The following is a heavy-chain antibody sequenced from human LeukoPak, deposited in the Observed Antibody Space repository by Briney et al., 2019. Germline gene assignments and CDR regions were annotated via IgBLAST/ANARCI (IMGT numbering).Heavy chain of an antibody. CDR1: GFSFSSYG. Sequence: PGGSLRLSCAASGFSFSSYGMHWVRQAPGKGLEWVAFIRYDGSNKYYADSVKGRFTISRDNSKNTLYLQMNSLRAEDTAVYYCAKDRDIVVVPAEGFDYWGQGTLVTVSS. V-gene: IGHV3-30*02. J-gene: IGHJ4*02. D-gene: IGHD2-2*01. CDR2: IRYDGSNK. CDR3: AKDRDIVVVPAEGFDY.